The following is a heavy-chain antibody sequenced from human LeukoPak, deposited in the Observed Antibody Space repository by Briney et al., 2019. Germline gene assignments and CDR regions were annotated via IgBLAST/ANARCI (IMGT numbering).Heavy chain of an antibody. V-gene: IGHV1-2*02. Sequence: ASVKVSCKASGYTFAAYFMHWVRQAPGQGLEWMGWIDPKSGATSYAQKFQGRVTLTRDTSITTAYMEVSRLTSGDTAVYYCARDVPGYGSSYDFWGQGTLVTVSS. CDR3: ARDVPGYGSSYDF. D-gene: IGHD6-13*01. CDR1: GYTFAAYF. J-gene: IGHJ4*02. CDR2: IDPKSGAT.